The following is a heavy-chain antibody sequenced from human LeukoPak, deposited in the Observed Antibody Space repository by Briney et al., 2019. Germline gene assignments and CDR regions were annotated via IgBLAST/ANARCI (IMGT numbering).Heavy chain of an antibody. J-gene: IGHJ6*03. Sequence: PGGSLRLSCAASGFTFSNAWMSWVRQAPGKGLEWVGRIKSKTDGGTTDYAAPVKDRFTISRDDSKNTLYLQMNSLKTEDTAVYYCTTTYYGSGSGYYYYYMDVWGKGTTVTVSS. CDR2: IKSKTDGGTT. V-gene: IGHV3-15*01. D-gene: IGHD3-10*01. CDR1: GFTFSNAW. CDR3: TTTYYGSGSGYYYYYMDV.